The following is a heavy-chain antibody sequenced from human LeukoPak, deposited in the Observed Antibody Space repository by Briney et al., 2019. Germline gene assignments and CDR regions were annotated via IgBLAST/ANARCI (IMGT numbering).Heavy chain of an antibody. CDR2: ISSSSTYI. CDR3: ARVATMVRVPLDALDI. CDR1: GFIFSSYT. V-gene: IGHV3-21*01. J-gene: IGHJ3*02. D-gene: IGHD3-10*01. Sequence: GGSLRPSCAASGFIFSSYTMNWVRQAPGKGLEWVSSISSSSTYIYYGDSVKGRFTISRDNAKNSLYLQMNSLRVEDTAVYYCARVATMVRVPLDALDIWGQGTMVSVSS.